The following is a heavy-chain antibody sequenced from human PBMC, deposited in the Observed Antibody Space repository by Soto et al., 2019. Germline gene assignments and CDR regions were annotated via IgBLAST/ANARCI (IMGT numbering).Heavy chain of an antibody. J-gene: IGHJ6*02. Sequence: QVQLVQSGAEVKKPGSSVKVSCKAPGGTFSSYAISWVRQAPGQGLEWMGGIIPIFATAKYAQKFQGRVTITADESTSTGYMELNSLRSEDTAVYYCARSQGGSSSLDIYYYYYYGMDVWGQGTTVTVSS. CDR1: GGTFSSYA. D-gene: IGHD2-15*01. CDR2: IIPIFATA. V-gene: IGHV1-69*01. CDR3: ARSQGGSSSLDIYYYYYYGMDV.